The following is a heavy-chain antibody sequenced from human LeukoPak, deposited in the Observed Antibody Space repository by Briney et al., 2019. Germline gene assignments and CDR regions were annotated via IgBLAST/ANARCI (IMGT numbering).Heavy chain of an antibody. D-gene: IGHD5-18*01. J-gene: IGHJ4*02. CDR1: GGSFSGYY. V-gene: IGHV4-34*01. Sequence: KTSETLSLTCAVYGGSFSGYYWSWIRQPPGKGLEWIGEINHSGSTNYNPSLKSRVTISVDTSKNQFSLKLSSVTAADTAVYYCARGWIQLWLRLHYFDYWGQGTLVTVSS. CDR3: ARGWIQLWLRLHYFDY. CDR2: INHSGST.